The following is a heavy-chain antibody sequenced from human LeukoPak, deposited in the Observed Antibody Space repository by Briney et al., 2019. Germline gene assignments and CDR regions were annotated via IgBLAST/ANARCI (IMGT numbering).Heavy chain of an antibody. Sequence: PGGSLRLSCTVSGFTVSSNSISWVRQPPGKGLEWVSFIYSGTIHYSDSVKGRFPISRDNSKNTLYLQMNSLRAEDTAVYYCARRAGAYSHPYDYWGQGTLVTVSS. J-gene: IGHJ4*02. V-gene: IGHV3-53*01. D-gene: IGHD4/OR15-4a*01. CDR1: GFTVSSNS. CDR2: IYSGTI. CDR3: ARRAGAYSHPYDY.